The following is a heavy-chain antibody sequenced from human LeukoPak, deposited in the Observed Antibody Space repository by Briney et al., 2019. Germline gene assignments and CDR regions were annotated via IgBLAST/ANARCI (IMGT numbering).Heavy chain of an antibody. Sequence: ASVKVSCKASGYTFTSYYMHWVRQAPGQGLAWVGIINPSGGSTSYAQKFQGGVTMTRDTSTSTVYMELSSLRSEDTAVYYCARDHVGPLVGSPGAFDYWGQGTLVTVSS. CDR2: INPSGGST. D-gene: IGHD3-10*01. J-gene: IGHJ4*02. V-gene: IGHV1-46*01. CDR1: GYTFTSYY. CDR3: ARDHVGPLVGSPGAFDY.